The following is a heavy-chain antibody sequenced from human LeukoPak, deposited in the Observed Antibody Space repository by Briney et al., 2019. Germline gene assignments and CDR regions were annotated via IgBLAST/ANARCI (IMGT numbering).Heavy chain of an antibody. D-gene: IGHD2/OR15-2a*01. CDR3: GKDLHFYVAMDV. CDR1: GYTFTSYY. Sequence: ASVKVSCKASGYTFTSYYMHWVRQAPGQGLEWMGIINPSGGSTNYAQKFQGRVTMTGDTSTSTVYVELGSLRSEDTAMYYCGKDLHFYVAMDVWGQGTTVTVSS. J-gene: IGHJ6*02. CDR2: INPSGGST. V-gene: IGHV1-46*01.